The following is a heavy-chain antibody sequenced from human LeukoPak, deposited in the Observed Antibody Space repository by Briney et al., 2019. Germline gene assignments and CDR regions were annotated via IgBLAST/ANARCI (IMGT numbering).Heavy chain of an antibody. Sequence: SVKVSCKASGDTFSSYAISWVRQAAGQGLEWMGGIIPFFGTANYAQKFQGRVTITADESTSTASMALSRLRSEDTAVCYCARGAVRGGSYFVAFDIWGQGTMVTVSS. J-gene: IGHJ3*02. CDR1: GDTFSSYA. D-gene: IGHD1-26*01. CDR3: ARGAVRGGSYFVAFDI. CDR2: IIPFFGTA. V-gene: IGHV1-69*13.